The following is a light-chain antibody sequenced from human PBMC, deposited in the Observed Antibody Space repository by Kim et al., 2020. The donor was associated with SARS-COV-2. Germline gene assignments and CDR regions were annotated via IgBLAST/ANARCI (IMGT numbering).Light chain of an antibody. V-gene: IGKV1-8*01. CDR2: AAS. Sequence: ASTGDRVTISCRASQGISSNLALYQQKPGKAPKLLIYAASTFQSVVPSRFSGSGSWTDFTLTISCLQSEDFATYYCQQYYSYPPSFGQGTKLEI. CDR1: QGISSN. CDR3: QQYYSYPPS. J-gene: IGKJ2*03.